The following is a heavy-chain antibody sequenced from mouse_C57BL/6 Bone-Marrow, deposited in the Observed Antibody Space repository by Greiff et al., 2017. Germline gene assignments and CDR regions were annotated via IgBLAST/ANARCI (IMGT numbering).Heavy chain of an antibody. CDR1: GYAFSSYW. V-gene: IGHV1-80*01. J-gene: IGHJ2*01. CDR3: ARGYYGSSPYFDC. Sequence: VQLKESGAELVKPGASVKISCKASGYAFSSYWMNWVKQRPGKGLEWIGQIYPGDGDTNYNGKFKGKATRTADKSSSTAYMQLSSLTSEDSAVYCCARGYYGSSPYFDCWGQGTTLTVSS. D-gene: IGHD1-1*01. CDR2: IYPGDGDT.